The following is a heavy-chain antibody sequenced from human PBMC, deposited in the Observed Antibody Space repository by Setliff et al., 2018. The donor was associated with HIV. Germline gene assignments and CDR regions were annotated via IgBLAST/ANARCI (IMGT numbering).Heavy chain of an antibody. D-gene: IGHD6-19*01. Sequence: KPSETLSLTCAVYGGSFSGYYWSWIRQPPGKGLEWIGEINHSRSTNYNPSLKSRVTISVDTSKNQFSLKLSSVTAADTAVYYCARGIYSSGWWGDYYFDFWGQGTLVTVSS. J-gene: IGHJ4*02. CDR2: INHSRST. CDR3: ARGIYSSGWWGDYYFDF. CDR1: GGSFSGYY. V-gene: IGHV4-34*01.